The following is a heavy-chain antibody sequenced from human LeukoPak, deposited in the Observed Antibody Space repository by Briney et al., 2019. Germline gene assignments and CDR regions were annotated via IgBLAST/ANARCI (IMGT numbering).Heavy chain of an antibody. CDR2: IFYSGRT. CDR1: GDSISSSSYY. D-gene: IGHD1-1*01. CDR3: ARHLITAAAGTLGNYFDY. Sequence: PSETLSLTCTVSGDSISSSSYYWGWIRQPPGKGLEWIGGIFYSGRTYYNPSLERRVTISVDTSKNQFSLKQTSVTAADTAVFYCARHLITAAAGTLGNYFDYWGQGTLVTVSS. J-gene: IGHJ4*02. V-gene: IGHV4-39*01.